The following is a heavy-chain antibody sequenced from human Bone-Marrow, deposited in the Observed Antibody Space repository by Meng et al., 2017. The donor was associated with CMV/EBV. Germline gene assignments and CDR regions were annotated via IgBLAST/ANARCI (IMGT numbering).Heavy chain of an antibody. CDR2: ISAYNGNT. J-gene: IGHJ4*02. CDR3: AREERAVVTERCDY. CDR1: GYTFTSYG. Sequence: ASVKVSCKASGYTFTSYGISWVRQAPGQGLEWMGWISAYNGNTNYAQKLQGRVTMTTDTSTSKDYMELRSLRSNDTAVYYCAREERAVVTERCDYWGQGTLVTVSS. V-gene: IGHV1-18*01. D-gene: IGHD3-22*01.